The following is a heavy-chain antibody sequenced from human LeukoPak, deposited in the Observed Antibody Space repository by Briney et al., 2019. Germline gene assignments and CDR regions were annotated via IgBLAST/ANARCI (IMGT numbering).Heavy chain of an antibody. D-gene: IGHD2-21*02. CDR3: TSWGDTTAEFFQR. CDR1: GFTFINYA. Sequence: PGGSLRLSCAASGFTFINYAMTWVRQAPGKGLEWVSAISGSGDSTFNADSVKGRFTISRDNAQNSMYLQMNSLRVEDTAVYYCTSWGDTTAEFFQRWGQGNLVTVSS. J-gene: IGHJ1*01. CDR2: ISGSGDST. V-gene: IGHV3-23*01.